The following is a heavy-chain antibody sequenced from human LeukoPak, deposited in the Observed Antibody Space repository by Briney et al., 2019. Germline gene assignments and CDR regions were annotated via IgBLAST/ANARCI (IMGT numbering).Heavy chain of an antibody. CDR2: ISGSGGST. D-gene: IGHD2-15*01. V-gene: IGHV3-23*01. CDR1: GCTFSSYA. J-gene: IGHJ4*02. Sequence: GGSLRLSCAASGCTFSSYAMSWVRQAPGKGLEWVSAISGSGGSTYYADSVKGRFTTSRDNSKNTLYLQMNGLRAEDTAVYDWAKDRLLLGGSYYFDYRGQGTLVTVSS. CDR3: AKDRLLLGGSYYFDY.